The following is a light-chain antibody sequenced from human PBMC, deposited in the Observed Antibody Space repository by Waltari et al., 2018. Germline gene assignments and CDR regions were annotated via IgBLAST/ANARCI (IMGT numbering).Light chain of an antibody. CDR2: VAS. V-gene: IGKV1-12*01. CDR1: QDIYSR. J-gene: IGKJ4*01. Sequence: DIQMTQSPSFVSASVGDRVTITCRASQDIYSRLAWYQQKPGGAPQLLIYVASTLQSGVASRFRGSGSGTEFTLTITSLQPDDFATYFCQQTDSFPLTFGGGTKVEIK. CDR3: QQTDSFPLT.